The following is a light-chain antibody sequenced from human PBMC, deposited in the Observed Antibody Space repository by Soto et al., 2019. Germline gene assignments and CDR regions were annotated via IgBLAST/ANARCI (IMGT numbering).Light chain of an antibody. CDR1: QSVSSY. V-gene: IGKV3-11*01. J-gene: IGKJ3*01. CDR3: HQSGISPLT. CDR2: DAS. Sequence: EIVLTQSPATLSLSPGERATLSCRASQSVSSYLAWYQQKAGQAPRLLIYDASNRATGIPARFSGSGSGTDFTLTISRLKPEDFAVYYCHQSGISPLTFGPGTRVDVK.